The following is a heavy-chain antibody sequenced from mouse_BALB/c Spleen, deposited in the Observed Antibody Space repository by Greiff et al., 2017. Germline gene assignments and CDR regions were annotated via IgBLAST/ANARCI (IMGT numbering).Heavy chain of an antibody. CDR1: GFTFSSFG. CDR2: ISSGSSTI. D-gene: IGHD1-1*01. J-gene: IGHJ4*01. CDR3: ARHYYGSGAMDY. Sequence: VQLKESGGGLVQPGGSRKLSCAASGFTFSSFGMHWVRQAPEKGLEWVAYISSGSSTIYYADTVKGRFTISRDNPKNTLFLQMTSLRSEDTAMYYCARHYYGSGAMDYWGQGTSVTVSS. V-gene: IGHV5-17*02.